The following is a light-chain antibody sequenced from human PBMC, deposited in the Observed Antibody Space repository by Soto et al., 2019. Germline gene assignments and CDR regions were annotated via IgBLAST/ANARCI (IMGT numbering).Light chain of an antibody. CDR3: HQRTSWPPIT. V-gene: IGKV3-11*01. J-gene: IGKJ5*01. CDR1: QSVGRQ. Sequence: EIVLTQSPATLSLSPGERVTLSCRASQSVGRQLAWYQQKPGQSPRLLIYDASNRATDIPARFSGSGSGTDFTLTISSLEPEDFAVYYCHQRTSWPPITFGQGTRLEIK. CDR2: DAS.